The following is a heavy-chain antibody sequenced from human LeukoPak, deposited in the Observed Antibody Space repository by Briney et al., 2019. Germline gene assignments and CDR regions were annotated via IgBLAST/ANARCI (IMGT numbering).Heavy chain of an antibody. CDR1: GFTFSSYA. CDR2: ISGSGGST. Sequence: GGSLRLSCAASGFTFSSYAMSWVRQAPGKGLEWVSAISGSGGSTYYADSVKGRFTISRDNSKNTRYLQMNSLRAEDTAVYYCASLADYYYGSGGSRFAPWGQGTLVTVSS. V-gene: IGHV3-23*01. J-gene: IGHJ5*02. CDR3: ASLADYYYGSGGSRFAP. D-gene: IGHD3-10*01.